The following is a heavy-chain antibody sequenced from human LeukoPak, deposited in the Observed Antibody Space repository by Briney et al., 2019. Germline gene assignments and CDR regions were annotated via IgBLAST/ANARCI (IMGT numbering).Heavy chain of an antibody. CDR1: GGTFSRYA. CDR3: AKDRWRDGSSSFDN. V-gene: IGHV1-18*01. CDR2: ISTYNGNT. J-gene: IGHJ4*02. D-gene: IGHD6-6*01. Sequence: ASVKVSCKASGGTFSRYAISWVRQAPGQGLEWMGWISTYNGNTNYAQKLQGRVTMTTDTSTSTAYMELRSLRSDDTAVYYCAKDRWRDGSSSFDNWGQGTLVTVSS.